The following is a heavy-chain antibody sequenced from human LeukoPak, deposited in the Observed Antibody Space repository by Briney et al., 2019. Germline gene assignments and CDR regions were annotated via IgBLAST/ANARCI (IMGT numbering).Heavy chain of an antibody. CDR2: AYYRSKWSN. J-gene: IGHJ3*02. CDR1: GDSVSSNSAS. CDR3: ARGRGDLAARAFDI. Sequence: SQTLSLTCAISGDSVSSNSASWSWVRQSPSRGLEWLGSAYYRSKWSNDYAGSVRSRITINPDTTKNQFSLLLNSVTPEDTAIYYCARGRGDLAARAFDIWGQGTMVTVSS. D-gene: IGHD6-6*01. V-gene: IGHV6-1*01.